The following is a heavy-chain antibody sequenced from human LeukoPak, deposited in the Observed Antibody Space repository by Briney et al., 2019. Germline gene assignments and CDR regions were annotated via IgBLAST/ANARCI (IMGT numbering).Heavy chain of an antibody. D-gene: IGHD7-27*01. J-gene: IGHJ4*02. Sequence: GGSLRLSCVATGFTFSSYWMTWVRQAPGKGLEWVANIKTDGSLIYYVDSVEGRFTISRDNAKNSLYLQMNSLRVEDTAVYYCARDLNWETYWGQGTLVSVSS. CDR3: ARDLNWETY. CDR2: IKTDGSLI. CDR1: GFTFSSYW. V-gene: IGHV3-7*01.